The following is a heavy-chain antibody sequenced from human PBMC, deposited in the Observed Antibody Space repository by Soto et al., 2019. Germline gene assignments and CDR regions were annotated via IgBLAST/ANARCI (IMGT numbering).Heavy chain of an antibody. D-gene: IGHD4-17*01. Sequence: EVQLVESGGGLVQPGRSPRLSCAASGFTFDDYAMHWVRQGPGKGLEWVSGISWNSGSIVYADSVKGRFIISRDNAKNSLYLQMNSLRTEDTALYFCAKDMTTVTTNAFDIWGQGTIVTVSS. V-gene: IGHV3-9*01. CDR2: ISWNSGSI. J-gene: IGHJ3*02. CDR1: GFTFDDYA. CDR3: AKDMTTVTTNAFDI.